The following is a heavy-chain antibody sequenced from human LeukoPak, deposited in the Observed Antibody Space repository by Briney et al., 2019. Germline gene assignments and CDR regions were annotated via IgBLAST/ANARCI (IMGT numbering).Heavy chain of an antibody. CDR3: AKDFGSGRYAFDI. Sequence: GSLKLSCAASGFNIEGHNMHWVRQAPGKGLEWVSFIQHDGGRKWYVDSVKGRFTISRDNSKNTLSLQMNDLRLKDTAVYYCAKDFGSGRYAFDIWGQGTIVTVSS. D-gene: IGHD3-10*01. CDR2: IQHDGGRK. V-gene: IGHV3-30*02. J-gene: IGHJ3*02. CDR1: GFNIEGHN.